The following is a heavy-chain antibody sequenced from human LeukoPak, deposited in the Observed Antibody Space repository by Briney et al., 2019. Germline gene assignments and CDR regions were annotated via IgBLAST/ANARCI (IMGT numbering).Heavy chain of an antibody. Sequence: GGSLRLSSAVSGFMFSNYWMTWVRQAPGKGLEWVANIKHDGSEEYYVDSVVGRFTISRDNAKDALYLQMNSLRAEDTAVYYCATSDSSGWYGSLDYWGKGTLVTVSS. CDR2: IKHDGSEE. D-gene: IGHD6-19*01. CDR1: GFMFSNYW. J-gene: IGHJ4*02. CDR3: ATSDSSGWYGSLDY. V-gene: IGHV3-7*03.